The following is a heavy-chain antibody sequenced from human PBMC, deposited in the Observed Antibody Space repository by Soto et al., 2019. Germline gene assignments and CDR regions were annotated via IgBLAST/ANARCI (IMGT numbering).Heavy chain of an antibody. Sequence: SETLSLTCAVSGGSISSSNWWSWVRQPPGKGLEWIGEIYHSGSTNYNPSLKSRVTISVDKSKNQFSLKLSSVTAADTAVYYCARVRPDVVYGGNPQVRAFDIWGQGTMVTVSS. V-gene: IGHV4-4*02. D-gene: IGHD4-17*01. CDR2: IYHSGST. CDR3: ARVRPDVVYGGNPQVRAFDI. CDR1: GGSISSSNW. J-gene: IGHJ3*02.